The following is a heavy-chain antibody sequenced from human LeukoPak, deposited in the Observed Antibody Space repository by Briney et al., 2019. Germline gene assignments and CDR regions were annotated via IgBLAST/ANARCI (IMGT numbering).Heavy chain of an antibody. CDR1: GGSFSGYY. D-gene: IGHD2-2*01. CDR3: ARGYCSSTSCYAGLYYYYYGMDV. V-gene: IGHV4-34*01. Sequence: PSETLSLTCAVYGGSFSGYYWSWIRQPPGKGLEWIGEINHRGSTNYNPSLKSRVTISVDTSKNQFSLKLSSVTAADTAVYYCARGYCSSTSCYAGLYYYYYGMDVWGKGTTVTVSS. CDR2: INHRGST. J-gene: IGHJ6*04.